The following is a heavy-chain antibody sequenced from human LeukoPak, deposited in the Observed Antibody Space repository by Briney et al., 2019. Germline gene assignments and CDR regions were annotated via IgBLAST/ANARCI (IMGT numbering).Heavy chain of an antibody. CDR1: GFTFSNYP. J-gene: IGHJ4*02. D-gene: IGHD3-22*01. CDR3: ARGAYYYDSSGYRPPDY. Sequence: GGSLRLSCAASGFTFSNYPMNWVRQAPGKGLEWVSSISSSSYIYYADSVKGRFTISRDNAKNSLYLQMNSLRAEDTAVYYCARGAYYYDSSGYRPPDYWGQGTLVTVSS. CDR2: ISSSSYI. V-gene: IGHV3-21*01.